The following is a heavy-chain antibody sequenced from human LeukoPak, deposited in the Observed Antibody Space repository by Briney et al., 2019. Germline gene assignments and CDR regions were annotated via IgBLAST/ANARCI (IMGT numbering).Heavy chain of an antibody. CDR3: AKMVTSDAFDI. CDR1: GFTFSSYA. V-gene: IGHV3-30*18. D-gene: IGHD4-23*01. CDR2: ISYDGSNK. J-gene: IGHJ3*02. Sequence: PGGSLRLSCAASGFTFSSYAMHWVRQAPGKGLEWVAVISYDGSNKYYADSVKGRFTISRDNSKNTLYLQMNSLRAEDTAVYYCAKMVTSDAFDIWGQGTMVTVSS.